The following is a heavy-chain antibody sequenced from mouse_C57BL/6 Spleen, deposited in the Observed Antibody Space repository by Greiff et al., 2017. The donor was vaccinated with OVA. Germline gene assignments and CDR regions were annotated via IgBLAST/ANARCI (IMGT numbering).Heavy chain of an antibody. CDR3: ARGGEDDGDYYAMDY. CDR2: IDPSDSET. J-gene: IGHJ4*01. D-gene: IGHD2-12*01. CDR1: GFTFNSYW. V-gene: IGHV1-52*01. Sequence: QVQLQQPGAELVRPGSSVKLSCKASGFTFNSYWMHWVKQRPIQGLEWIGNIDPSDSETHYNHKFKDKATLTVDKSSSTAYLQLSSLTSEDSAVYYCARGGEDDGDYYAMDYWGQGTSVTVSS.